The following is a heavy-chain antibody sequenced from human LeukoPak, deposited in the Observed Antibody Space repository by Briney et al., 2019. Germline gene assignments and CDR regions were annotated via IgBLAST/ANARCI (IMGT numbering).Heavy chain of an antibody. CDR1: GGSVSSGSYY. D-gene: IGHD1-26*01. J-gene: IGHJ3*02. V-gene: IGHV4-61*02. CDR3: AREGPISGSYAAFDI. CDR2: IYTSGST. Sequence: SQTLSLTCTVSGGSVSSGSYYWIWIRQPAGKGLEWIGRIYTSGSTNYNPSLKSRVTISVDTSTNQFSLKLSSVTAADTAVYYCAREGPISGSYAAFDIWGQGTMVTVSS.